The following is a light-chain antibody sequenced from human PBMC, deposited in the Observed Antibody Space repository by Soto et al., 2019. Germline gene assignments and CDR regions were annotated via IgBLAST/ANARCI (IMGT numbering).Light chain of an antibody. CDR2: RAS. V-gene: IGKV3-20*01. J-gene: IGKJ5*01. Sequence: IVLTQSPGTLSLSPGERATLSCRASQSLSNSFIAWYQQKPGQAPRLLIYRASSRATGVPDRFSGSGSGTDFTLTISRLEPEDFALYYCQQYGDAPITFGQGTRLEIK. CDR1: QSLSNSF. CDR3: QQYGDAPIT.